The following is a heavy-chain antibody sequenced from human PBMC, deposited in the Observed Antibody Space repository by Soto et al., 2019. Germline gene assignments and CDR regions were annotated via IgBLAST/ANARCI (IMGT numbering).Heavy chain of an antibody. Sequence: SGPTLANPTQTLTLTCTFSGFSLSTSGVGVGWIRQPPGKALERLALIYWDDDKHYSPSLKRRLTITKNTSKNHVVLTITNMDPVDAAAYYCAHRGGIAAANDSFDIWGQGTMVTVSS. J-gene: IGHJ3*02. D-gene: IGHD6-13*01. CDR1: GFSLSTSGVG. V-gene: IGHV2-5*02. CDR3: AHRGGIAAANDSFDI. CDR2: IYWDDDK.